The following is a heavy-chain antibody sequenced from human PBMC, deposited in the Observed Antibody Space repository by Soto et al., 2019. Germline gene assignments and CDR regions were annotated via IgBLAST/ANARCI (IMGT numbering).Heavy chain of an antibody. V-gene: IGHV5-10-1*01. CDR3: ARKIYDSDTGPNFQYYFDS. CDR2: IDPSDSQT. CDR1: GYSFAGYW. J-gene: IGHJ4*02. Sequence: PGESLNISCKGSGYSFAGYWITWVRQKPGKGLEWMGRIDPSDSQTYYSPSFRGHVTISVTKSITTVFLQWSSLRASDTAMYYCARKIYDSDTGPNFQYYFDSWGQGTPGTVSS. D-gene: IGHD3-22*01.